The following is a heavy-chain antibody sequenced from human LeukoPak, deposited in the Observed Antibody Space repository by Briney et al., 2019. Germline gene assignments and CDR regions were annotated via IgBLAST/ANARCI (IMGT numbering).Heavy chain of an antibody. CDR1: GYTFTGYY. D-gene: IGHD6-13*01. J-gene: IGHJ4*02. V-gene: IGHV1-2*06. CDR2: INPNSGGT. CDR3: ARDGSSSTSPFDY. Sequence: GASVKVSCEASGYTFTGYYMHWVRQAPGQGLEWMGRINPNSGGTNYAQKFQGRVTMTRDTSISTAYMELSRLRSDDTAVYYCARDGSSSTSPFDYWGQGTLVTVSS.